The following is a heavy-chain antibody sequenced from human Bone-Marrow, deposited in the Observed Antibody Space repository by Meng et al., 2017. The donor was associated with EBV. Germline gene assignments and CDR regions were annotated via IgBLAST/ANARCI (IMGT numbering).Heavy chain of an antibody. D-gene: IGHD1-26*01. V-gene: IGHV1-3*01. CDR3: VRGPPVGVTGPGDY. CDR1: GYDFITYI. Sequence: QVQLVQSGXEVKKXXXSVKVSCXASGYDFITYIMHWVRQAPGQRLEWMGWINAIIGYTKYSQNFQGRLTISRDTSATTVYMELSSLTSEDTAVYFCVRGPPVGVTGPGDYWGQGTMVTVSA. CDR2: INAIIGYT. J-gene: IGHJ4*02.